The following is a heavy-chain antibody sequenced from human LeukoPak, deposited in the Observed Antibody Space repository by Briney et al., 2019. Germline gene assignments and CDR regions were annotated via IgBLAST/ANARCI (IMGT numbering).Heavy chain of an antibody. V-gene: IGHV1-2*04. J-gene: IGHJ6*02. D-gene: IGHD3-3*01. CDR3: ARALEDYYYYYGMDV. CDR1: GYTFTGYY. CDR2: INPNSGGT. Sequence: ASVKVSCKASGYTFTGYYMHWVRQAPGQGLEWMGWINPNSGGTNYAQKFQGWVTMTRDTSISTAYMELSRLRSDDTAVYYCARALEDYYYYYGMDVWGQGTTVTVSS.